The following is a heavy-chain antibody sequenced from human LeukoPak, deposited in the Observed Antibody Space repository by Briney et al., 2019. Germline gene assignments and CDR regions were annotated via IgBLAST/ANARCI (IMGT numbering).Heavy chain of an antibody. CDR3: ARDQWIVTMVRGALDY. Sequence: GGSLRLSCAASGFTVSTNCMTWVRQAPGKGLEWVSSISSSSSYIYYADSVKGRFTISRDNAKNSLYLQMNSLRAEDTAVYYCARDQWIVTMVRGALDYWGQGTLVTVSS. CDR2: ISSSSSYI. J-gene: IGHJ4*02. V-gene: IGHV3-21*01. D-gene: IGHD3-10*01. CDR1: GFTVSTNC.